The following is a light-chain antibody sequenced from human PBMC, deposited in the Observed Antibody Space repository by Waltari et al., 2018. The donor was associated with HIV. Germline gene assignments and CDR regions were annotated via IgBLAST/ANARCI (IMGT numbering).Light chain of an antibody. CDR1: SSNIGAGYD. CDR3: QSYDSSLSGYV. Sequence: QSVLTQPPSVSGAPGQRVTISCTGSSSNIGAGYDVHWYQQLPGTAPKLLIYGNSNGPSGVPDRFSGSKSGTSASLAITGLQAKDEADYYCQSYDSSLSGYVFGTGTKVTVL. CDR2: GNS. V-gene: IGLV1-40*01. J-gene: IGLJ1*01.